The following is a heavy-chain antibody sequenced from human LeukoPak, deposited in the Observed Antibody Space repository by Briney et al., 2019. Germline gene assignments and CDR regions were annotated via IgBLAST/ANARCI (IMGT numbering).Heavy chain of an antibody. CDR3: AKEVAAEQLVTLIDY. CDR1: GFTFSSYA. D-gene: IGHD6-6*01. CDR2: ISGSGGST. V-gene: IGHV3-23*01. Sequence: GGSLRLSCAASGFTFSSYAMSWVRQAPGKGLEWVSAISGSGGSTHYADSVKGRFTISRDNSKNTLYLQMNSLRAEDTAVYYCAKEVAAEQLVTLIDYWGQGTLVTVSS. J-gene: IGHJ4*02.